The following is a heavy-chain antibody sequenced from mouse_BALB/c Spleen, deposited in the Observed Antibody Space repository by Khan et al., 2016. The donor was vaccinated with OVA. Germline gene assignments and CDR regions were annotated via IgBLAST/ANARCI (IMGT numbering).Heavy chain of an antibody. D-gene: IGHD1-1*01. CDR3: TTSFYYYGRSPWFAY. J-gene: IGHJ3*01. CDR2: INPKNGDT. V-gene: IGHV1-18*01. CDR1: GYTFTEYT. Sequence: VRLQQSGPELVKPGAAVKISCKTSGYTFTEYTIHWVKQSHGKSLEWIGGINPKNGDTNYNQKFKGKATLPVDKSSSTAYMEFRSLTSEDSAVSYCTTSFYYYGRSPWFAYWGQGTLVTVSA.